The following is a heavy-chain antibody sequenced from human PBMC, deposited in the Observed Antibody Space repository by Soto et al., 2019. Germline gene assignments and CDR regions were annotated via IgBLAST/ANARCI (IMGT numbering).Heavy chain of an antibody. D-gene: IGHD2-15*01. V-gene: IGHV3-30-3*01. Sequence: PVGSLRLSCAASGFTFSSYAMHWVRQAPGKGLEWVAVISYDGSNKYYADSVKGRFTISRDNSKNTLYLQMNSLRAEDTAVYYCARVLGGYCSGGSCYSDYYYYGMDVWGQGTTVTVSS. CDR1: GFTFSSYA. CDR3: ARVLGGYCSGGSCYSDYYYYGMDV. J-gene: IGHJ6*02. CDR2: ISYDGSNK.